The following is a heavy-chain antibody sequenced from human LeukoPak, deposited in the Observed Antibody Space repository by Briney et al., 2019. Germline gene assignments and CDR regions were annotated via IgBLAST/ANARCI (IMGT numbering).Heavy chain of an antibody. J-gene: IGHJ4*02. CDR3: ARAFSRDGYNFNY. Sequence: PSETLSLTCTVSGGSISSYHWSWTRQPPGKGLEWIGYIYYSGSTNYNPSLKSRVTISVDTSKNQFSLKLSSVTAADTAVYYCARAFSRDGYNFNYWGQGTLVTVSS. CDR1: GGSISSYH. D-gene: IGHD5-24*01. CDR2: IYYSGST. V-gene: IGHV4-59*01.